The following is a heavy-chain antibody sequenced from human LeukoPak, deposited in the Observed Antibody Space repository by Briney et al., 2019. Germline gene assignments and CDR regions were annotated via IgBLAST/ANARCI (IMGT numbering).Heavy chain of an antibody. CDR2: IRKKSHRYTT. J-gene: IGHJ3*02. D-gene: IGHD3-16*01. Sequence: GGSLRLSCAASGFTFSDYILDWVRQAPGKGLEWVSRIRKKSHRYTTEYAASVKGRFTISRDDSKNTLYLQMNGLTTEDTAMYYCSREGGEGDESAFDIWGQGTMVTVSA. V-gene: IGHV3-72*01. CDR1: GFTFSDYI. CDR3: SREGGEGDESAFDI.